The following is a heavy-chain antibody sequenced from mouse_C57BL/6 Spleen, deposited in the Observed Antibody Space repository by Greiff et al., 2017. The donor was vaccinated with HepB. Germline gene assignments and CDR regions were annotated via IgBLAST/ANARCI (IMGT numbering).Heavy chain of an antibody. Sequence: VQLQQSGPELVKPGASVKISCKASGYAFSSSWMNWVKQRPGKGLEWIGRIYPGDGDTNYNGKFKGKATLTADKSSSTAYMQLSSLTSEDSAVYFCARRTVVAPYWYFDVWGTGTTVTVSS. J-gene: IGHJ1*03. CDR1: GYAFSSSW. V-gene: IGHV1-82*01. CDR2: IYPGDGDT. D-gene: IGHD1-1*01. CDR3: ARRTVVAPYWYFDV.